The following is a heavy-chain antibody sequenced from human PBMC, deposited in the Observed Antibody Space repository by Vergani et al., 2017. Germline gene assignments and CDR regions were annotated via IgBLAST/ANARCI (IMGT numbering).Heavy chain of an antibody. J-gene: IGHJ4*02. CDR3: AKDLSGYRDY. CDR2: ISYDGSNK. Sequence: QVQLVESGGGVVQPGRSLRLSCAASGFTFSSYAMHWVRQAPGKGLEWVAVISYDGSNKYYADSVKGRFTISRDNSKNTLYLQMNSLRAEDTAVYYCAKDLSGYRDYWGQGTLVTVSS. D-gene: IGHD3-22*01. V-gene: IGHV3-30-3*01. CDR1: GFTFSSYA.